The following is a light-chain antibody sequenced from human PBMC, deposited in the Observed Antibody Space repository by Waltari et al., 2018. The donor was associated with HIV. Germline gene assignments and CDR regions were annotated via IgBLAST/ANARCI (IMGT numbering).Light chain of an antibody. J-gene: IGKJ1*01. CDR3: QHYKSSFRT. CDR1: ESISTF. V-gene: IGKV1-5*03. Sequence: DIQLTQSPSTLSVSVGDRVTITCRASESISTFLVWYQQKPGKAPRLLIFGASSLQNGVPSRFIGGGSGTDVTLTISSLQPDDFATYYCQHYKSSFRTFGQGTRVEMK. CDR2: GAS.